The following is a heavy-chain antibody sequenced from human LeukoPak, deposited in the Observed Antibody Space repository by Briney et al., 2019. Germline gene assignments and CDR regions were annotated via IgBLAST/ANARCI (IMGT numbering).Heavy chain of an antibody. CDR1: GFTLEAFA. D-gene: IGHD5-24*01. J-gene: IGHJ4*02. CDR3: ARGAMAATFNDY. V-gene: IGHV3-30-3*01. CDR2: SSFDGGKE. Sequence: PGGSLRLSCEVSGFTLEAFAIHWVRQAPGKGLEWLAVSSFDGGKEYHADSVKGRSTVSRDNVKNTVYLQMDSLSTEDTGRYFCARGAMAATFNDYWGQGTVVSVSS.